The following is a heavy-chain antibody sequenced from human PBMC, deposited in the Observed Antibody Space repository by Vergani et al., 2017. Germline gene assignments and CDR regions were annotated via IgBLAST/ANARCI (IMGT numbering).Heavy chain of an antibody. CDR3: AKDSSWAYGMDV. J-gene: IGHJ6*02. Sequence: QVQILQSGGGVVQPGGSLRLSCTLSGFTLNTYGIHWVRQAPGKGLEWVSFIRYDGSNKYYADSVKCRFTISRDNSKNTLYLQMNSLRAEDTAVYYCAKDSSWAYGMDVWGQGTTVTVSS. V-gene: IGHV3-30*02. CDR1: GFTLNTYG. D-gene: IGHD1-26*01. CDR2: IRYDGSNK.